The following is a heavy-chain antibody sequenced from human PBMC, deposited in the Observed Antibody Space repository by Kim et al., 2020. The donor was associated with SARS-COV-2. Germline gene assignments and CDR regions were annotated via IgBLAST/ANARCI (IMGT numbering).Heavy chain of an antibody. Sequence: SVKVSCKASGGTFSSYAISWVRQAPGQGLGWMGGIIPIFGTANYAQKFQGRVTITADESTSTAYMELSSLRSEDTAVYYCARDYGSGSYPDSLYYYYYGMDVWGQGTTVTVSS. CDR2: IIPIFGTA. J-gene: IGHJ6*02. D-gene: IGHD3-10*01. CDR1: GGTFSSYA. V-gene: IGHV1-69*13. CDR3: ARDYGSGSYPDSLYYYYYGMDV.